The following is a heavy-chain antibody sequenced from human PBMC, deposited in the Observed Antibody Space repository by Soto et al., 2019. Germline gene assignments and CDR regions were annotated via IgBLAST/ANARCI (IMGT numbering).Heavy chain of an antibody. CDR3: AGDPGHEVPPYYYYYGMKV. Sequence: ASVKVSCKAAGYTFTSYGISWVRQAPGQGLEWMGWISAYNGNTNYAQKLQGRVTMTTDTSTSTAYMELRSLRSDDTAVYYCAGDPGHEVPPYYYYYGMKVWGQGTTITVS. J-gene: IGHJ6*02. CDR1: GYTFTSYG. CDR2: ISAYNGNT. V-gene: IGHV1-18*01.